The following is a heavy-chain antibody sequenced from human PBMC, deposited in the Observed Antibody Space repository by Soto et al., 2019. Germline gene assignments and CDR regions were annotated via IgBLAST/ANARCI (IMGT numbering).Heavy chain of an antibody. Sequence: GGSLRLSCTASGFTFSRYAVSWVRQAPGKGLEWVSAISGSGGSTYYADSVKGRFTISRDNSKNTLYLQMNSLRAEDTAVYYCARSDYCGGDCYTPFGYYYYYMDVWGKGTTVTVSS. J-gene: IGHJ6*03. D-gene: IGHD2-21*01. CDR2: ISGSGGST. CDR3: ARSDYCGGDCYTPFGYYYYYMDV. V-gene: IGHV3-23*01. CDR1: GFTFSRYA.